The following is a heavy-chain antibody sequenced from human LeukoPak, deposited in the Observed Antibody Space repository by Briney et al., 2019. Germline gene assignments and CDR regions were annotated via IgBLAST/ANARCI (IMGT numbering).Heavy chain of an antibody. Sequence: GALRLSCAASGFTFTTYAMSWVRQAPGKGLEWVSAISGSGGSTYYADSVKGRFTISRDNSKNTLYLQMNSLRAEDTAVYYCAKKDVVVPAAPMDVWGKGTTVTVSS. D-gene: IGHD2-2*01. CDR2: ISGSGGST. CDR1: GFTFTTYA. J-gene: IGHJ6*03. V-gene: IGHV3-23*01. CDR3: AKKDVVVPAAPMDV.